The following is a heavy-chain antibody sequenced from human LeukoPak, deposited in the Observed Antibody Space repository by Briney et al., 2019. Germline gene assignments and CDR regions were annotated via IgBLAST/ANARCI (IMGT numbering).Heavy chain of an antibody. V-gene: IGHV4-34*01. J-gene: IGHJ1*01. CDR1: GGSFSGYY. CDR3: ARYRHSGYALERYFQH. Sequence: SETLSLTCAVYGGSFSGYYWSWIRQPPGKGLEWIGEINHSGSTNYNPSLKSRVTISVDTSKNQFSLKLSSVTAADTAVYYCARYRHSGYALERYFQHWGQGTLVTVSS. CDR2: INHSGST. D-gene: IGHD5-12*01.